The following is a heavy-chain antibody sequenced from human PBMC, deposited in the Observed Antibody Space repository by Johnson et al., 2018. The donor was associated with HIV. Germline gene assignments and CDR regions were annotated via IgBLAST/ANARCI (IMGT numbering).Heavy chain of an antibody. J-gene: IGHJ3*01. CDR1: GFNFDDYA. V-gene: IGHV3-9*01. CDR3: ARGSLTDDGFAA. D-gene: IGHD2-8*01. CDR2: ISWSSDSI. Sequence: EVQLVESGGGLEQPGRSLRLSCAASGFNFDDYAMHWVRQVPGKGLEWVSGISWSSDSIDYADSVKGRFTNSRDNAKNTLSVQMNNLKPEDTAVYYCARGSLTDDGFAAWGQGTLVIVSS.